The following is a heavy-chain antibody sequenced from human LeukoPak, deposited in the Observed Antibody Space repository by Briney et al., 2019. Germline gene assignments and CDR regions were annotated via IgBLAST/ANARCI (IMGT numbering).Heavy chain of an antibody. J-gene: IGHJ4*02. CDR1: GFTFSSYA. V-gene: IGHV3-23*01. CDR3: ARGHTARKIGSNLYYFDY. Sequence: PGGSLRLSCAASGFTFSSYAMSWVRQAPGEGLEWVSAISGSGGSTYYADSVKGRFTISRDNSKNTLYLQMNSLRAEDTAVYYCARGHTARKIGSNLYYFDYWGQGTLVTVSS. CDR2: ISGSGGST. D-gene: IGHD4-11*01.